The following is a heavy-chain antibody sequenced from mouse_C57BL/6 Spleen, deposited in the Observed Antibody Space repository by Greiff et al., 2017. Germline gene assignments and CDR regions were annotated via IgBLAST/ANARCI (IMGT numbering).Heavy chain of an antibody. J-gene: IGHJ3*01. Sequence: VQLQQSGAELMKPGASVKLSCKATGYTFTGYWIEWVKQRPGHGLEWIGEILPGSGSTNYNEKFKGKATLTADTSSNTAYMQLNSLTTEDSAIYYCARAKTGACFAYWGQGTLVTVSA. CDR1: GYTFTGYW. CDR2: ILPGSGST. V-gene: IGHV1-9*01. CDR3: ARAKTGACFAY.